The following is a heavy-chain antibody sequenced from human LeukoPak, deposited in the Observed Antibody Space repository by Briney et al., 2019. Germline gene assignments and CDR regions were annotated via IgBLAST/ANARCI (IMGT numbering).Heavy chain of an antibody. Sequence: PGGSLRLSCAASGFTFSSYAMSWVRQAPGKGLEWVSSISSSSSYIYYADSVKGRFTISRDNAKNSLYLQMNSLRAEDTAVYYCARDYTAAGTGVFFDYWGQGTLVTVSS. D-gene: IGHD6-13*01. J-gene: IGHJ4*02. CDR2: ISSSSSYI. CDR1: GFTFSSYA. V-gene: IGHV3-21*01. CDR3: ARDYTAAGTGVFFDY.